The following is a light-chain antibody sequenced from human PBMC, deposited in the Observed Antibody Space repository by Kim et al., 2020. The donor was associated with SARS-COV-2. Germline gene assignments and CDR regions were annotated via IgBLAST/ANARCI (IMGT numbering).Light chain of an antibody. J-gene: IGKJ4*01. CDR1: QSVNSNY. CDR2: GAS. V-gene: IGKV3-20*01. Sequence: TPGERATRSCRASQSVNSNYWAWYQRKPGQAPRLLSYGASNRATGIPDRFSGSGSGTDFTLSINRLEPEDFAVYDCQQYGTSPETFGGGTKVDIK. CDR3: QQYGTSPET.